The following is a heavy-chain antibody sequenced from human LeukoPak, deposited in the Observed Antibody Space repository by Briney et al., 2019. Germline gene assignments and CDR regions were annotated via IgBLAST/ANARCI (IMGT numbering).Heavy chain of an antibody. Sequence: SETLSLTCTVSGGSISSSSYYWGWIRQPPGKGLEWIGSIYYSGSTYYNPSLKSRVTISVDTSKNQFSLKLSSVTAADTAVYYCARAVPDYYDRLTLIDYWGQGTLVTVSS. J-gene: IGHJ4*02. CDR3: ARAVPDYYDRLTLIDY. D-gene: IGHD3-22*01. V-gene: IGHV4-39*07. CDR1: GGSISSSSYY. CDR2: IYYSGST.